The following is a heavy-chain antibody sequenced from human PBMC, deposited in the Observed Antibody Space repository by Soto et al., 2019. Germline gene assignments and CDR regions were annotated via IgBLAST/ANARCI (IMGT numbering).Heavy chain of an antibody. CDR3: ATTVVPAARGWLRFLEWLSSFDY. Sequence: ASVKVSCKASGYTFTSYGITWVRQAPGQGLEWLAWISAYNGNTNYAQKLQGRVTISVDTSKNQFSLKLSSVTAADTAVYYCATTVVPAARGWLRFLEWLSSFDYWGQGTLVTVSS. D-gene: IGHD3-3*01. CDR2: ISAYNGNT. V-gene: IGHV1-18*01. J-gene: IGHJ4*02. CDR1: GYTFTSYG.